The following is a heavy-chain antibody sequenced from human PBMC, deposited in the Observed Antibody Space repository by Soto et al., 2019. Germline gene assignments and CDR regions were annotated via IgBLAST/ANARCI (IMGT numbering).Heavy chain of an antibody. V-gene: IGHV1-69*13. J-gene: IGHJ5*02. D-gene: IGHD2-2*01. CDR2: IVPMNGSP. CDR1: GGMFYISA. Sequence: VKVSCKDSGGMFYISAINWVRQAPGQGLEWMGGIVPMNGSPKYAQEFLGRVTISADASATTAYMDLSGLKSEDTAVYYCSFAPNWTYQLTRSWGRGPQVPVSS. CDR3: SFAPNWTYQLTRS.